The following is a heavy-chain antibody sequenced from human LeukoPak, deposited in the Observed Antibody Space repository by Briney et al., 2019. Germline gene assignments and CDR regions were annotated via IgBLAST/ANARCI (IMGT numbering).Heavy chain of an antibody. Sequence: ASVKVSCKASEYTFTAYYVHWVRRAPGQGLEWMGWINPNSGDTNFAQNFQGRVTMTRDTSISTVYMELRGLRSDDTALYYCARAAGPEPTYLRWLDYWGQGTLVTVSS. J-gene: IGHJ4*02. V-gene: IGHV1-2*02. CDR1: EYTFTAYY. CDR2: INPNSGDT. CDR3: ARAAGPEPTYLRWLDY. D-gene: IGHD6-13*01.